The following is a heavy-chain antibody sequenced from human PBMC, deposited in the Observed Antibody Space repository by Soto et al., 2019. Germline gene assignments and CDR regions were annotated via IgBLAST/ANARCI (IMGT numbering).Heavy chain of an antibody. Sequence: EVQLLESGGGLVQPGGSLRLSCAASGFTFSSYAMSWVRQAPGKGLEWVSAISGSGGSTYYADSVKGRFTISRDNSKNTLYLQMNSLRAEDTAVYYCAKDFGVQWFGELLGIGWFDPWGQGTLVTVSS. CDR3: AKDFGVQWFGELLGIGWFDP. CDR1: GFTFSSYA. J-gene: IGHJ5*02. CDR2: ISGSGGST. D-gene: IGHD3-10*01. V-gene: IGHV3-23*01.